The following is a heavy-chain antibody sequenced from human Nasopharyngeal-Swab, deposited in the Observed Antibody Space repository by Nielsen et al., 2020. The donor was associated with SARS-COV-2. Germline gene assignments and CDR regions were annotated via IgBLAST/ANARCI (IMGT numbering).Heavy chain of an antibody. CDR2: ISGSVGST. CDR1: GFTFSNYA. V-gene: IGHV3-23*01. J-gene: IGHJ4*02. D-gene: IGHD3-22*01. CDR3: ANPQSGYRQFDY. Sequence: GESLKISCAASGFTFSNYAMSWVRQAPGKGLEWVSSISGSVGSTYYADSVKGRFTISRDNSKNTLSLQMNSLRAEDTAVYYCANPQSGYRQFDYWGQGTLVTVSS.